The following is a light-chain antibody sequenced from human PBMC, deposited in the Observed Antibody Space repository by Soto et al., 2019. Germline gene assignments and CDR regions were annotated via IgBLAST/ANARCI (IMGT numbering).Light chain of an antibody. V-gene: IGKV1-5*03. Sequence: DSQRTQYPSSLSAAVGDRVTITCRASQTISSWLAWYQQKPGKAPNLLIYKASSLQSGVPSRFSGSGSGTEFTLTINSLQPDDFATYYCQQYNSYLITFAQRTRLEIK. CDR3: QQYNSYLIT. CDR2: KAS. J-gene: IGKJ5*01. CDR1: QTISSW.